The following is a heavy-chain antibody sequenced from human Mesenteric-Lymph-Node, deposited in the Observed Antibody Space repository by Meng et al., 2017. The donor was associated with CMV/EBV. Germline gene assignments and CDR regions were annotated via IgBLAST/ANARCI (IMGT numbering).Heavy chain of an antibody. CDR3: ARGSYGSGSFYPQPFDY. J-gene: IGHJ4*02. D-gene: IGHD3-10*01. CDR2: ISSSISTT. V-gene: IGHV3-48*04. CDR1: GFTVSSNY. Sequence: GGSLRLSCAASGFTVSSNYMSWVRQAPGKGLEWVSYISSSISTTYYADSVKGRFTISRDNAKNSLHLQMNSLRAEDTAVYYCARGSYGSGSFYPQPFDYWGQGTLVTVSS.